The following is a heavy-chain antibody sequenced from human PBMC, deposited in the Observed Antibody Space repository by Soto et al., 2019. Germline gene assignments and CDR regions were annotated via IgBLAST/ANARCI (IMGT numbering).Heavy chain of an antibody. CDR1: GFTFSDYY. J-gene: IGHJ3*02. CDR3: ARDFNYDYVWGTREGAFDI. CDR2: ISSSSSYT. Sequence: PGGSLRLSCAASGFTFSDYYMSWIRQAPGKGLEWVSYISSSSSYTNYAVSVKGRFTISRDNAKNSLYLQMNSLRAEDTAVYYCARDFNYDYVWGTREGAFDIWGQGTMVTVSS. V-gene: IGHV3-11*06. D-gene: IGHD3-16*01.